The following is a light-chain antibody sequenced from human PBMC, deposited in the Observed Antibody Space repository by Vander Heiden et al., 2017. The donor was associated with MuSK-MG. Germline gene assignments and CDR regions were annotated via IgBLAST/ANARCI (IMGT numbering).Light chain of an antibody. CDR3: QQYGSSPFFT. V-gene: IGKV3-20*01. CDR1: QSVSSSY. CDR2: GAS. J-gene: IGKJ3*01. Sequence: EIVWTQSPGTLSLSPGERATLSCRASQSVSSSYLAWYQQKPGQAPRLLIYGASSRATGIPDRFSGSGSGTDFTLTISRLEPEDFAVYYCQQYGSSPFFTFGRGTKVDIK.